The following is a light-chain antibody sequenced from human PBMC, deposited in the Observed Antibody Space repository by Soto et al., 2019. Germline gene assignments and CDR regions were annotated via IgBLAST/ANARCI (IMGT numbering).Light chain of an antibody. CDR1: RSDVGGYNY. V-gene: IGLV2-11*01. CDR2: DVS. J-gene: IGLJ2*01. CDR3: CSYAGSFTLI. Sequence: QSALTQPRSVSGSPGQSVTFSCTGTRSDVGGYNYVSWYQHHPGKAPKLMIYDVSKRPSGVPDRFSGSKSGNTASLTISGLQAEDEADYYCCSYAGSFTLIFGGGTKLTVL.